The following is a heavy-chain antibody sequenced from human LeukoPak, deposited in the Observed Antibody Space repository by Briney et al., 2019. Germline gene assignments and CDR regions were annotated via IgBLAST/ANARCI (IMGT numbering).Heavy chain of an antibody. J-gene: IGHJ6*04. V-gene: IGHV3-30*04. CDR2: ISYDGSNK. CDR3: AELGITMIGGV. Sequence: GGSLRLSCEATGFTFSGYAMHWVRQAPGKGLEWVAVISYDGSNKNYADSVKGRSTISRDNAKNSLYLQMNSLRAEDTAVYYCAELGITMIGGVWGKGTTVTISS. CDR1: GFTFSGYA. D-gene: IGHD3-10*02.